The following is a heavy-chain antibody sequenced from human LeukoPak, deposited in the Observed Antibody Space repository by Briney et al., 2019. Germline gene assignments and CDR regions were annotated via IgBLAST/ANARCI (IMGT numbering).Heavy chain of an antibody. J-gene: IGHJ4*02. CDR3: AREGVVKGYFDY. D-gene: IGHD3-3*01. V-gene: IGHV4-59*01. CDR1: GGSISPYF. CDR2: IYYRGST. Sequence: SETLSLTCTVSGGSISPYFWSWIRQPPGKGLEWIGYIYYRGSTNYNPALKSRVTISLDTSKDQFSLKLSSVTAADTAVYYCAREGVVKGYFDYWGQGTLVTVSS.